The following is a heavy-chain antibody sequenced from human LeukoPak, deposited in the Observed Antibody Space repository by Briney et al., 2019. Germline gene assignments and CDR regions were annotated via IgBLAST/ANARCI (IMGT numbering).Heavy chain of an antibody. CDR3: ARSTYYYDSSGYTMSNFDY. D-gene: IGHD3-22*01. CDR1: GYTFTGYY. CDR2: INPNSGGT. Sequence: ASVKVSCKASGYTFTGYYMHWVRQAPGQGLEWMGWINPNSGGTNYAQKFQGRATMTRDTSISTAYMELSRLRSDDTAVYYCARSTYYYDSSGYTMSNFDYWGQGTLVTVSS. J-gene: IGHJ4*02. V-gene: IGHV1-2*02.